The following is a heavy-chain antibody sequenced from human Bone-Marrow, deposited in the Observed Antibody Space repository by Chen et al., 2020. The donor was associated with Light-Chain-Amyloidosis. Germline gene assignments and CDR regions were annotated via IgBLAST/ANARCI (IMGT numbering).Heavy chain of an antibody. J-gene: IGHJ4*02. CDR1: GASVSSDYHY. Sequence: QVQLQESGPGLVKPSGTLSLTCTVAGASVSSDYHYWTWIRQPPGDRLEWIGYIYYTGSTKYNPSLESRIAISIDTSKNQFSLKVNSVTAADMAVYYCVRRDVRWHIDFWGQGALVTVSS. CDR3: VRRDVRWHIDF. CDR2: IYYTGST. V-gene: IGHV4-61*01. D-gene: IGHD6-13*01.